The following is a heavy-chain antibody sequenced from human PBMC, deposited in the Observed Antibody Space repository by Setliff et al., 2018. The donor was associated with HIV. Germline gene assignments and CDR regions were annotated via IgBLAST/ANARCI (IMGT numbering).Heavy chain of an antibody. V-gene: IGHV1-69*13. CDR1: GDIPRHYG. J-gene: IGHJ4*02. D-gene: IGHD3-10*01. CDR2: VIPVFGEP. CDR3: GRGVLYGLSEY. Sequence: SVKVSCKASGDIPRHYGFNWVRQTPGQGLEWVGSVIPVFGEPHYAQRFQGRVTITPDRSSNTAYMEIMSLRSDDTATYYCGRGVLYGLSEYWGPGSLVTVSS.